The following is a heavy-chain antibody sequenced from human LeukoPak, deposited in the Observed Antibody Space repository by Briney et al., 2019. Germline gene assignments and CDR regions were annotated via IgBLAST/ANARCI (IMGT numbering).Heavy chain of an antibody. CDR1: GGSISFYY. CDR3: ARVICSGGSCRFDY. Sequence: SETLSLTCTVSGGSISFYYWSWIRQPPGKGLEWIGYVSYSGSTNYNPSLKSRVTISLDTSKNQFSLKLSSVTAADTAVYYCARVICSGGSCRFDYWGQGTLVTVSS. D-gene: IGHD2-15*01. CDR2: VSYSGST. V-gene: IGHV4-59*12. J-gene: IGHJ4*02.